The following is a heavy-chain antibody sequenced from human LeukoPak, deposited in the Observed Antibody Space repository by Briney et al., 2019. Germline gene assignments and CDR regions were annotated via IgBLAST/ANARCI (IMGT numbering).Heavy chain of an antibody. CDR2: IHHSGST. CDR1: GYFISSGYY. CDR3: ARLLLGYCSGGSCYLKYYFDY. D-gene: IGHD2-15*01. V-gene: IGHV4-38-2*02. J-gene: IGHJ4*02. Sequence: PSETLSLTCTVSGYFISSGYYWGWIRQPPGKGLQWIGSIHHSGSTYYNPSLKSRVTISVDTSKNQFSLKLSSVTAADTAVYYCARLLLGYCSGGSCYLKYYFDYWGQGTLVTVSS.